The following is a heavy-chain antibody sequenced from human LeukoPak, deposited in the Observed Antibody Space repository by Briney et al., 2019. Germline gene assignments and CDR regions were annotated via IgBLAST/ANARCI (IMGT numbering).Heavy chain of an antibody. CDR2: INHSGST. CDR1: GGSFSGYY. Sequence: SETLSLTCAVYGGSFSGYYWSWIRQPPGKGLEWIGEINHSGSTYYNPSLKSRVTISVDTSKNQFSLRLSSVAAADTAVYYCATSPTGVFSSSSVRFDPWGQGALVTVSS. D-gene: IGHD6-13*01. CDR3: ATSPTGVFSSSSVRFDP. J-gene: IGHJ5*02. V-gene: IGHV4-34*01.